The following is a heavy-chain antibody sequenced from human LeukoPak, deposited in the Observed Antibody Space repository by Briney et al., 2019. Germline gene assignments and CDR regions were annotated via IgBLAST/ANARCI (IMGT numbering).Heavy chain of an antibody. CDR1: GFTVSSNY. CDR3: ARCGSSWYFDY. CDR2: IYSGGST. Sequence: GGSLRLSCAASGFTVSSNYMSWVRQAPGKGLEWVSVIYSGGSTYYADSVKGRFTISRDNSKNTLYLQMNSLRAEDTAVYYCARCGSSWYFDYWSQGTLVTVSS. D-gene: IGHD6-13*01. J-gene: IGHJ4*02. V-gene: IGHV3-66*01.